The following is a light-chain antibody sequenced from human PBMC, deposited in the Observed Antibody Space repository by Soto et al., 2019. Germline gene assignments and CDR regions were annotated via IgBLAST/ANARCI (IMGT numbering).Light chain of an antibody. Sequence: EIVLTQSPGTLSLSPGERATLSCRASQSVSSSYLAWYQQKPGQAPRLLVYGASSMDTGIPDRFSGSGSGTDFTLTISRLEPEDFAVYYCQQYHSSPFPFGQGTKVEIK. CDR3: QQYHSSPFP. CDR1: QSVSSSY. V-gene: IGKV3-20*01. CDR2: GAS. J-gene: IGKJ2*01.